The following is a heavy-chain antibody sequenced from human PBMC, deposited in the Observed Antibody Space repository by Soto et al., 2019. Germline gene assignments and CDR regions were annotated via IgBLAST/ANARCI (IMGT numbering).Heavy chain of an antibody. Sequence: GASVKVSCKASGYTFTGYYMHWVRQAPGQGLEWMGWINPNSGGTNYAQKFQGWVTMTRDTSISTAYMELSRLRSDDTAVYYCARDLMGSLRRTNAWFDPWGQGTLVTVSS. D-gene: IGHD2-8*01. CDR2: INPNSGGT. V-gene: IGHV1-2*04. J-gene: IGHJ5*02. CDR1: GYTFTGYY. CDR3: ARDLMGSLRRTNAWFDP.